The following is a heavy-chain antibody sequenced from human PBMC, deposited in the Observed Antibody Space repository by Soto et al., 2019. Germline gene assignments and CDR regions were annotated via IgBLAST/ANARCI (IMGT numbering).Heavy chain of an antibody. CDR2: ISHSGST. CDR3: GKCQWESGYLHYSSRDV. D-gene: IGHD1-26*01. V-gene: IGHV4-59*01. CDR1: DGSLSSYY. Sequence: PSETLSLTCTVSDGSLSSYYWSWIRQPPGKGLEWIGHISHSGSTSYNPSLKSRVTVSLDTSQNQFSLKVRSVTAADTAVYYCGKCQWESGYLHYSSRDVGGKGTTVTVSS. J-gene: IGHJ6*03.